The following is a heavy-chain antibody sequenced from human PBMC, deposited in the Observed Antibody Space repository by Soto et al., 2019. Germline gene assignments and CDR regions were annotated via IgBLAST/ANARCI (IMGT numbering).Heavy chain of an antibody. CDR3: ARDRRGYYDSSGF. Sequence: GWSLRLSCASSVFTVISNYMSWVRQAPGKGLEWVSVIYSGGSTYYADSVKGRFTISRDNSKNTLYLQMNSLRAEDTAVYYCARDRRGYYDSSGFWGQGTTVTVSS. J-gene: IGHJ6*02. V-gene: IGHV3-53*01. CDR2: IYSGGST. CDR1: VFTVISNY. D-gene: IGHD3-22*01.